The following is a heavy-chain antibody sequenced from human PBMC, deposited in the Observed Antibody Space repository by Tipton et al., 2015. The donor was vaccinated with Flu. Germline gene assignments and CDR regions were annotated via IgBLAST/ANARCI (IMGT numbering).Heavy chain of an antibody. V-gene: IGHV3-23*01. CDR1: GFTFSIYS. D-gene: IGHD2-15*01. J-gene: IGHJ4*02. Sequence: SLRLSCAASGFTFSIYSMSWVRQVPGKGLEWVSSINSHGDDTYYADSVKGRFTISRDNSKNTLYLQMNSLRDEDTAIYYCAFGGLGRYCSGGSCQNWGQGTLVTVSS. CDR3: AFGGLGRYCSGGSCQN. CDR2: INSHGDDT.